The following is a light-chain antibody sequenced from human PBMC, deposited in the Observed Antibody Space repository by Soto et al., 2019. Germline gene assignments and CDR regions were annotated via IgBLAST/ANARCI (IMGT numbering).Light chain of an antibody. J-gene: IGKJ4*01. CDR1: QSVSSIY. V-gene: IGKV3-20*01. Sequence: EIVLTQSPGTLYLSPGERATLSCRASQSVSSIYLAWYQQKPGQAPRLLIHGAFSRATGVPDRFGGSGSETDFTLTISSLQPEDSGTYYCQQIYVTPLTFGGGTRLEV. CDR3: QQIYVTPLT. CDR2: GAF.